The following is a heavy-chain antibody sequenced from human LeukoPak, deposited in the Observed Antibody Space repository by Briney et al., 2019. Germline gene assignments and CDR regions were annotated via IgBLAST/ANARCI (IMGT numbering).Heavy chain of an antibody. J-gene: IGHJ3*02. Sequence: GRSLRLSCASSGFTFSSYGMHWVRQAPGKGLEWVAVIWYDGSNKYYADSVKGRFTISRDNSKNTLYLQMNSLRAEDTAVYYCARARQLRDALDIWAQGTMVTVSS. V-gene: IGHV3-33*01. CDR3: ARARQLRDALDI. CDR1: GFTFSSYG. CDR2: IWYDGSNK. D-gene: IGHD1-1*01.